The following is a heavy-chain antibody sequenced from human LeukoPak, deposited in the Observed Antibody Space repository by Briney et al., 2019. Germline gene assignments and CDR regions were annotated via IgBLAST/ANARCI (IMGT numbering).Heavy chain of an antibody. J-gene: IGHJ3*01. CDR2: IRKKPNSYTT. CDR1: GFTFSDHF. V-gene: IGHV3-72*01. CDR3: ARVSAITGATDGLDF. Sequence: PGGSLRLSCAASGFTFSDHFMDWVRQAPGKGLEWVGRIRKKPNSYTTEYAASVKGRFTISRDDSKNSLYLQMNSLEAEDTGVYYWARVSAITGATDGLDFWGQGAMVTVSS. D-gene: IGHD1-20*01.